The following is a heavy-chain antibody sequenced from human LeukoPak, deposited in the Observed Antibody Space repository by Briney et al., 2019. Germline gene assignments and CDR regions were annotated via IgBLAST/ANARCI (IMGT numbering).Heavy chain of an antibody. CDR2: IRDKTEAEPT. CDR3: TTHTGTYYEIDY. J-gene: IGHJ4*02. D-gene: IGHD1-26*01. V-gene: IGHV3-15*01. CDR1: GITFNNAW. Sequence: GGSLRLSCVASGITFNNAWMSWVRQVPGKGLEWVGRIRDKTEAEPTDYAAPVKGRFTISRDVTGTTLYLQMNSLKTEDTAVYYCTTHTGTYYEIDYWGQGTLVTVSS.